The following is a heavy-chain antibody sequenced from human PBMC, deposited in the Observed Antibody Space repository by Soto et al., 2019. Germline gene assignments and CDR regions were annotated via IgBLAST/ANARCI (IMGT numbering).Heavy chain of an antibody. J-gene: IGHJ3*02. CDR1: GYTFTGYY. CDR3: AREGTFYTAFDI. D-gene: IGHD3-16*01. V-gene: IGHV1-2*02. Sequence: ASVKVSCKASGYTFTGYYIHWLRQAPGQGLEWMGWVNPNRGGTSYAQKFQGRVTVTRDTSISTAYMELSRLRSDDTAVYCCAREGTFYTAFDIWGQGTMVTVSS. CDR2: VNPNRGGT.